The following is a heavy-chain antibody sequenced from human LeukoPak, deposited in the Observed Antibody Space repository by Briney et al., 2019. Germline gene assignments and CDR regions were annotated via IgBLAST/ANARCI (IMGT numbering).Heavy chain of an antibody. J-gene: IGHJ3*02. CDR1: GGSISSYY. CDR3: ARGIFEGWEPTNPDAFDI. V-gene: IGHV4-59*08. D-gene: IGHD1-26*01. CDR2: IYYSGST. Sequence: SSETLSLTCTVSGGSISSYYWSWIRQPPGKGLEWIGYIYYSGSTNYNPSLKSRVTISVDTSKNQFSLKLSSVTAADTAVYYCARGIFEGWEPTNPDAFDIWGQGTMVTVSS.